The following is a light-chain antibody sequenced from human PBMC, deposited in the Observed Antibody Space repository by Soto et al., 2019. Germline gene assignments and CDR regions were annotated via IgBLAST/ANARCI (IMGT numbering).Light chain of an antibody. J-gene: IGKJ3*01. CDR3: QQYNSWPFT. Sequence: EIVMTQSPATLSVSPGERATLSCRASQSVSSNLAWYQQKPGQAPRLLIYAASTRATGIPARFSGSGSGTEFTLTITSLQSEDFAVYYCQQYNSWPFTFGPGTKVDMK. CDR1: QSVSSN. V-gene: IGKV3-15*01. CDR2: AAS.